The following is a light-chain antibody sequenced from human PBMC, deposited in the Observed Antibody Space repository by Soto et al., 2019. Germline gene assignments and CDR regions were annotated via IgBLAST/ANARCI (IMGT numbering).Light chain of an antibody. CDR2: GAS. J-gene: IGKJ1*01. CDR3: QQYNNWPWT. Sequence: EIVMTQSPATLSVSRGERATLSCRASQSINNNLAWYQQKPGQAPRLLIHGASTRATGIPARISGSGSGTEFTLTISSLQSEDFAVYYCQQYNNWPWTFGQGTK. V-gene: IGKV3-15*01. CDR1: QSINNN.